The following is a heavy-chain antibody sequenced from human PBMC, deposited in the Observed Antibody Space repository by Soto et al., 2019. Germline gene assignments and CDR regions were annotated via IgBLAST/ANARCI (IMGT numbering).Heavy chain of an antibody. CDR1: GFTFSSYW. CDR3: ARDRHGYSYGFSDPI. CDR2: IKQDGSEK. J-gene: IGHJ4*02. D-gene: IGHD5-18*01. Sequence: GGSLRLSCAASGFTFSSYWMSWVRQAPGKGLEWVANIKQDGSEKYYVDSVKGRFTISRDNAKNSLYLQMNSLRAEDTAVYYCARDRHGYSYGFSDPIWGQGTLVTVSS. V-gene: IGHV3-7*05.